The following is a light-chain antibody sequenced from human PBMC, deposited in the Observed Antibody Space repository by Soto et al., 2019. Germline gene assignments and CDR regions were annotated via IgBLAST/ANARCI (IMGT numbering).Light chain of an antibody. CDR2: GAS. Sequence: EIVLTHSPGTLSLSPGERATLSSSASQIVGGDTLAWFQQRPGQAPRLVIYGASSRAAGIPDRFSGSGSGTDFTLTVSRLEPEDFAMYYCQQYHWAPDTFGQGTRLEIK. J-gene: IGKJ5*01. CDR1: QIVGGDT. V-gene: IGKV3-20*01. CDR3: QQYHWAPDT.